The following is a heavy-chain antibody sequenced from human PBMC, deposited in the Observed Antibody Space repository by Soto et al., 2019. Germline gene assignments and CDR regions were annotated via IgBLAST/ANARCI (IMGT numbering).Heavy chain of an antibody. V-gene: IGHV1-69*01. CDR2: IIPIFGTA. D-gene: IGHD2-8*01. J-gene: IGHJ5*02. Sequence: QVQLVQSGAGVKKPGSSVKVSCKASGGTFSSYAISWVRQAPGQGLEWMGGIIPIFGTANYAQKFQGRVTITADESTRTAYMELSSLRSEDTAVYYCARESCTNGVCYWVGNWFDPWGQGTLVTVSS. CDR3: ARESCTNGVCYWVGNWFDP. CDR1: GGTFSSYA.